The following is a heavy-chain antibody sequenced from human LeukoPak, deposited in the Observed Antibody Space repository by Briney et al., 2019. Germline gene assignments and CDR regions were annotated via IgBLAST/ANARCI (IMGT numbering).Heavy chain of an antibody. CDR2: IRSKAYGGTA. V-gene: IGHV3-49*03. D-gene: IGHD3-9*01. CDR1: GFTFGDHS. CDR3: TREIRYFDWFQADY. J-gene: IGHJ4*02. Sequence: GGSLRLSCTASGFTFGDHSVSWYRQAPGKGLEWVGFIRSKAYGGTAEYAASVKGRSTISRDDSKSVAYLQMDSLKTEDTAVYYCTREIRYFDWFQADYWGQGTLVTVSS.